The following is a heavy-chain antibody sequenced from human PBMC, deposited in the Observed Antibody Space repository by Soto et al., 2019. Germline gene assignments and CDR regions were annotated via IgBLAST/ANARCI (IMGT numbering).Heavy chain of an antibody. CDR2: IIPLFGAA. D-gene: IGHD4-17*01. V-gene: IGHV1-69*12. Sequence: QVQLVPSGAEVKKPGSSVKVSCKDSGGTFSSYSIRWVRQAPGQGLEWMGGIIPLFGAADYAQKVQGRVTITADESTSTAYRERSSLRYEATAVYYCARKPMTTVTTLYYYGMDVWGQGTTVTVSS. CDR3: ARKPMTTVTTLYYYGMDV. CDR1: GGTFSSYS. J-gene: IGHJ6*02.